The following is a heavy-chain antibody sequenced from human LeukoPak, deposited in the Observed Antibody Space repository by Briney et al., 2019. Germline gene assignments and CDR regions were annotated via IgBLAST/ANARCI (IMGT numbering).Heavy chain of an antibody. V-gene: IGHV4-39*01. CDR3: ARHPPYGSRNWGAYYFDS. CDR1: GGAISSTAYY. CDR2: IYYSGST. D-gene: IGHD3-10*01. J-gene: IGHJ4*02. Sequence: SETLSLTCNVSGGAISSTAYYWGWIRQPPGKGLEWIGSIYYSGSTYYNPSLKIRVTISVDTSHNQFSLKLNSVTAADTALYYCARHPPYGSRNWGAYYFDSWGQGTLVTVSS.